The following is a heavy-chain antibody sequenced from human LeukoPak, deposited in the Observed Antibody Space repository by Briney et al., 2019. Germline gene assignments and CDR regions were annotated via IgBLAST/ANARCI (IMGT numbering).Heavy chain of an antibody. J-gene: IGHJ4*02. CDR3: ARADCSSTSCYGVLDY. Sequence: PGGSLRLSCAASGFTFSNYAMSWVRQAPGKGLEWVSAVSGSGGSTYYADSVQGRFTVSRDNAKNSLYLQMNSLRAEDTAVYYCARADCSSTSCYGVLDYWGQGTLVTVSS. CDR1: GFTFSNYA. D-gene: IGHD2-2*01. CDR2: VSGSGGST. V-gene: IGHV3-23*01.